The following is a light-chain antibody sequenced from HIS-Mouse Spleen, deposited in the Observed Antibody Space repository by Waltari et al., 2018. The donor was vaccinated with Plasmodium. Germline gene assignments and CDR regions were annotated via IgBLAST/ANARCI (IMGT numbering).Light chain of an antibody. Sequence: QSALTQPAPVSGSPGQSLTISCTGTSSDVGSYNLVSWYQQHPGKAPKLRIYEGSKRPSGVSNRFAGSKSGNTASLTISGLQAEDEADYYCCSYAGSSTYVFGTGTKVTVL. CDR1: SSDVGSYNL. CDR3: CSYAGSSTYV. V-gene: IGLV2-23*01. J-gene: IGLJ1*01. CDR2: EGS.